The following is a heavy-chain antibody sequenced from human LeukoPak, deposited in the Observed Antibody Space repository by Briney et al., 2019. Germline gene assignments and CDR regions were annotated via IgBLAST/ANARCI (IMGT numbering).Heavy chain of an antibody. Sequence: GGSLRLSCAASGFTFSSYWMTWVRQAPGKGLEWVANIKQDGSEKYYVDSVKGRFTISRDNAKNSLYLQMNSLRAEDTAVYYCARDWGGDAFDIWGQGTMVTVSS. CDR2: IKQDGSEK. J-gene: IGHJ3*02. CDR1: GFTFSSYW. V-gene: IGHV3-7*03. D-gene: IGHD3-16*01. CDR3: ARDWGGDAFDI.